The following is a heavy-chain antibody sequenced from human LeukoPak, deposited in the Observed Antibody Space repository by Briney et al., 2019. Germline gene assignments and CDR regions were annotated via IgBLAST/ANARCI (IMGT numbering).Heavy chain of an antibody. CDR3: AGNSIAAAGTMYFDY. D-gene: IGHD6-13*01. CDR2: IYYSGST. Sequence: SETLSLTCTVSGGSISSYYWSWIRQPPGKGLEWIGYIYYSGSTNYNPSLKSQVTISVDTSKNQFSLKLSSVTAADTAVYYCAGNSIAAAGTMYFDYWGKEPLVTVSS. V-gene: IGHV4-59*01. CDR1: GGSISSYY. J-gene: IGHJ4*02.